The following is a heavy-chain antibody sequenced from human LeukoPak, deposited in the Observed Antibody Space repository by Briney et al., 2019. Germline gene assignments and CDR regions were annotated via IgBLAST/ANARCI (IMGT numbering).Heavy chain of an antibody. CDR3: AKSPSTVTTESY. Sequence: RGSPRLSCAASGFTFSSYGMHWVRQAPGKGLEWVAVISYDGSNKYYADSVKGRFTISRDNSKNTLYLQMNSLRAEDTAVYYCAKSPSTVTTESYWGQGTLVTVSS. D-gene: IGHD4-17*01. J-gene: IGHJ4*02. CDR1: GFTFSSYG. CDR2: ISYDGSNK. V-gene: IGHV3-30*18.